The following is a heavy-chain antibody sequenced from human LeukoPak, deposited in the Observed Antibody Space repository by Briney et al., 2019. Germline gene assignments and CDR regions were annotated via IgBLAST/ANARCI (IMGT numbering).Heavy chain of an antibody. D-gene: IGHD3-10*01. CDR1: GGSISSGGYY. Sequence: SETPSLTCTVSGGSISSGGYYWSWIRQPPGKGLEWIGYIYHSGSTYYNPSLKSRVTISVDRSKNQFSLKLSSVTAADTAVYYCARELRYGSGSFTYYDYWGQGTLVTVSS. V-gene: IGHV4-30-2*01. CDR3: ARELRYGSGSFTYYDY. J-gene: IGHJ4*02. CDR2: IYHSGST.